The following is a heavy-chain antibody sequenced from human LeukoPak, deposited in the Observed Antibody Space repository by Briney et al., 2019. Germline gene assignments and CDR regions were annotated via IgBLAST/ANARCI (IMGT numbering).Heavy chain of an antibody. Sequence: GGSLRLSCAASGFTFFTYSMHWVRQAPGKGLEWLAVSSFDENNKYYADSVRGRFTISRDNSKNTVYLQMDSLRPEDTAIYYCARADSGSYSYYYYGMDVWGQGTTVTVSS. V-gene: IGHV3-30*03. CDR1: GFTFFTYS. CDR2: SSFDENNK. D-gene: IGHD1-26*01. CDR3: ARADSGSYSYYYYGMDV. J-gene: IGHJ6*02.